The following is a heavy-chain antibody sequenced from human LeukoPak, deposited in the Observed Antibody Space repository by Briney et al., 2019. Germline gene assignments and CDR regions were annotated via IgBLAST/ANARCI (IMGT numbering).Heavy chain of an antibody. J-gene: IGHJ5*02. CDR3: ARPPGIAAGWFDP. V-gene: IGHV4-39*01. D-gene: IGHD6-13*01. CDR2: IYYNGNT. Sequence: SETLSLTCSVSDGSISTNKYFWGWIRQPPGKGLEWIGNIYYNGNTYYNPSLKGRVTISVDTSKNQFSLNLSSVTAADAAVYYCARPPGIAAGWFDPWGQGTLVTVSS. CDR1: DGSISTNKYF.